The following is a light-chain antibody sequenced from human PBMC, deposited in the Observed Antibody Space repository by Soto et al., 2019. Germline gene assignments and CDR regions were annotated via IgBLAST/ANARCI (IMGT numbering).Light chain of an antibody. CDR1: QSISNH. V-gene: IGKV1-39*01. CDR2: AAS. CDR3: QQSYSSPPT. J-gene: IGKJ1*01. Sequence: DIQITQSPSSLSASVEHRVIITFRSVQSISNHLNWYQQKPGKAPKLLIFAASSLQSGVPSRFSGSRSGPDFTLTISSLQTEDFATYYCQQSYSSPPTFGQGTKVDIK.